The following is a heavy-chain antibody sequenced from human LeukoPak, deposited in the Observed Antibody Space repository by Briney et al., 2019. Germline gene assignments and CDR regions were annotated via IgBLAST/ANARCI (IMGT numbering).Heavy chain of an antibody. CDR1: GFTFSSYA. D-gene: IGHD2-15*01. J-gene: IGHJ4*02. CDR3: ARRSFGGGYDY. CDR2: ISGNGGST. Sequence: GGSLRLSCAASGFTFSSYAMHWVRQAPGKGLEYVSAISGNGGSTYYANSVKGRFTISRDNSKNTLYLQMGSLRAEDMAVYYCARRSFGGGYDYWGQGTLVTVSS. V-gene: IGHV3-64*01.